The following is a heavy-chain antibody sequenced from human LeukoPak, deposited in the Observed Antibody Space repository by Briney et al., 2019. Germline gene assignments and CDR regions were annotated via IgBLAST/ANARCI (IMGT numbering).Heavy chain of an antibody. V-gene: IGHV3-21*01. CDR3: ARERYSRSSHDALDL. CDR1: EFTFSSHV. Sequence: GGSLRLSCAASEFTFSSHVMNWVRQAPGKGLEWVSSISSSGSSVLYADSLKGRITISRDNAKNSLYLQMRSLRPEDTAVYYCARERYSRSSHDALDLWGRGTMVTVTS. CDR2: ISSSGSSV. D-gene: IGHD6-6*01. J-gene: IGHJ3*01.